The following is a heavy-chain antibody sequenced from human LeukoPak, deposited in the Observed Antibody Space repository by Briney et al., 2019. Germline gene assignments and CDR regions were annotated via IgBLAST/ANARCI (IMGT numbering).Heavy chain of an antibody. D-gene: IGHD3-10*01. J-gene: IGHJ5*02. Sequence: GGSLRLSCTASGFTFSSYNMNWVRKAPGKGLEWVSYISSSSNTIYYADSVKGRFTISRDNAKNSLYLQMNSLRAEDTAVYYCARDGGSGRRWFNPWGQGTLVTVSS. CDR2: ISSSSNTI. V-gene: IGHV3-48*01. CDR1: GFTFSSYN. CDR3: ARDGGSGRRWFNP.